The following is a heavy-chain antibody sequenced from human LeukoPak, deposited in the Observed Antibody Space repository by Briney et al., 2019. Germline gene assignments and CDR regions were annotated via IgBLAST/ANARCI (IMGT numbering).Heavy chain of an antibody. D-gene: IGHD3-10*01. V-gene: IGHV4-39*01. CDR2: IYYSGST. CDR3: ARTARRGSVSYYFDY. J-gene: IGHJ4*02. CDR1: GGSISSSSYY. Sequence: PSETLSLTCTVSGGSISSSSYYWGWIRQPPGKGLEWIGSIYYSGSTYYNPSLKSRVTISVDTSKNQFSLKLSSVTAADTAVFYCARTARRGSVSYYFDYWGQGTLVTVSS.